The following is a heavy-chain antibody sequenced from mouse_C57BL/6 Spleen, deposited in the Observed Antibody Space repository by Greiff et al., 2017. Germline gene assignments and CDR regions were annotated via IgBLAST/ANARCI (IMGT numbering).Heavy chain of an antibody. J-gene: IGHJ2*01. D-gene: IGHD3-3*01. CDR2: ISSGGSYT. CDR1: GFTFSSYG. CDR3: ARHGGTKYFDY. Sequence: EVMLVESGGDLVKPGGSLKLSCAASGFTFSSYGMSWVRQTPDKRLEWVATISSGGSYTYYPDSVKGRFTISRDNAKNTLYLQMSSLKSEDTAMYYCARHGGTKYFDYWGQGTTLTVSS. V-gene: IGHV5-6*02.